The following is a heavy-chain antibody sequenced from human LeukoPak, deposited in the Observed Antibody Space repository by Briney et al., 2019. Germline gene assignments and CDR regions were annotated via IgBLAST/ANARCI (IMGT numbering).Heavy chain of an antibody. J-gene: IGHJ4*02. CDR1: GFTVSSNY. CDR3: AKDLNGYYRPIDY. V-gene: IGHV3-53*01. D-gene: IGHD3-3*01. CDR2: IYSSGST. Sequence: GGSLRLSCAASGFTVSSNYMSWVRQAPGKGLEWVSVIYSSGSTYYADSVKGRFTISRDNSKNTLYLQMNSLRAEDTALYYCAKDLNGYYRPIDYWGQGTLVTVSS.